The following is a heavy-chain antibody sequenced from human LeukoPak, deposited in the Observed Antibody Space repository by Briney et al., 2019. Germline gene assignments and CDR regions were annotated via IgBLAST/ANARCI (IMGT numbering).Heavy chain of an antibody. D-gene: IGHD2-2*01. CDR3: ARDSRYCSSTSCYIFTFDY. Sequence: PGGSLRLSCAASGFTFSDYYMSWIRQAPGKGLEWVSYISSSGSTIYYADSVKGRFAISRDNAKSSLYLQMNSLRAEDTAVYYCARDSRYCSSTSCYIFTFDYWGQGTLVTVSS. J-gene: IGHJ4*02. CDR1: GFTFSDYY. CDR2: ISSSGSTI. V-gene: IGHV3-11*04.